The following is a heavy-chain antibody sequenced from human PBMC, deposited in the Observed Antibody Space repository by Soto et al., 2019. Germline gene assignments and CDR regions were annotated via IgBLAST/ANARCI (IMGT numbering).Heavy chain of an antibody. V-gene: IGHV3-30-3*01. D-gene: IGHD6-19*01. CDR3: ARDRLDEQWLIYFDY. CDR1: GFTFSSYA. Sequence: GGSLRLSCAASGFTFSSYAMHWVRQAPGKGLEWVAVISYDGSNKYYADSVKGRFTISRDNSKNTLYLQMNSLRAEDTAVYYCARDRLDEQWLIYFDYWGQGTLVTVSS. CDR2: ISYDGSNK. J-gene: IGHJ4*02.